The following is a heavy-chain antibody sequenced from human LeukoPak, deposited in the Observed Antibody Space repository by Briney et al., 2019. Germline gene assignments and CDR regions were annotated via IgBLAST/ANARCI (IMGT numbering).Heavy chain of an antibody. D-gene: IGHD3-22*01. CDR2: VYTSGST. J-gene: IGHJ5*02. CDR1: GGSISSYY. Sequence: SETLSLTCTVSGGSISSYYWSGMRQPAGKGLEWIGRVYTSGSTNYNPSLKSRVTMSVDTSKNQFSLKLSSVTAADTAVYYCARDWYYYDSSGYYWFDPWGQGTLVTVFS. V-gene: IGHV4-4*07. CDR3: ARDWYYYDSSGYYWFDP.